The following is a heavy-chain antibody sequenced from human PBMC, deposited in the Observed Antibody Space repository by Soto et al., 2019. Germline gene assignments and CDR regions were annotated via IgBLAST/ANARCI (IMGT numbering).Heavy chain of an antibody. V-gene: IGHV4-4*02. CDR1: GGAFSRSKE. J-gene: IGHJ4*02. Sequence: TLLLTRPVSGGAFSRSKELGWGRQPPGKGLEWIGEIYHSGSTNYNPSLKSRVTISVDKSKNQFSLKLSSVTAADTAVYYCARVAVAGTRVDYWGQGTLVTVSS. CDR3: ARVAVAGTRVDY. CDR2: IYHSGST. D-gene: IGHD6-19*01.